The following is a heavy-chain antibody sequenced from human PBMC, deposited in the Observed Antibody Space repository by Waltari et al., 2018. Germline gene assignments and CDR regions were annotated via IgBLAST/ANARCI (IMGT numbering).Heavy chain of an antibody. CDR3: ARGLIGYSYGYTHYYYGMDV. J-gene: IGHJ6*02. CDR2: INHSGST. CDR1: GGSFSGYY. Sequence: QVQLQQWGAGLLKPSETLSLTCAVYGGSFSGYYWSWIRQPPGKGLEWIGEINHSGSTNHTPSLKSRFTISVDTSKNQFSLKLSSVTAADTAVYYCARGLIGYSYGYTHYYYGMDVWGQGTTVTVSS. V-gene: IGHV4-34*01. D-gene: IGHD5-18*01.